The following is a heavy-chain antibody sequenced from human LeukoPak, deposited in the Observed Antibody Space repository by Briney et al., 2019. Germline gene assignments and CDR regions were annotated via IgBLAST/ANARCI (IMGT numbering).Heavy chain of an antibody. D-gene: IGHD6-13*01. Sequence: SETLSLTCTVSGGSISSYYWSWIRQPPGKGLEWIGYIYYSGSTNYNPSLKSRVTTSVDTSKNKFSLKLSSVTAADTAVYYCARFIAAAGNSGPGWFDPWGQGTLVTVSS. CDR1: GGSISSYY. J-gene: IGHJ5*02. V-gene: IGHV4-59*08. CDR3: ARFIAAAGNSGPGWFDP. CDR2: IYYSGST.